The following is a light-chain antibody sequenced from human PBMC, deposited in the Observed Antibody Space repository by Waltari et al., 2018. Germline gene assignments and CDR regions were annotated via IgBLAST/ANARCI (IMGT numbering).Light chain of an antibody. CDR2: GAS. CDR3: QQYNRAPWT. CDR1: QTVGTNY. J-gene: IGKJ1*01. V-gene: IGKV3-20*01. Sequence: EIVLTQSPGTLSLSPGERATLSCRASQTVGTNYLAWYQQKPGQAPRVLIYGASSRATAIPDRLSGSGSGTDFTLTSSRLEPEDVAMYYCQQYNRAPWTFGQGTRVEIK.